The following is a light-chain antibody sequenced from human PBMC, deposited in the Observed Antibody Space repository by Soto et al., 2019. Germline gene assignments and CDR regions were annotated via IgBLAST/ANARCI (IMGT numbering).Light chain of an antibody. CDR3: QSYDSSLSGGL. Sequence: QSVLTQPPSVSGAPGQRVTISCTGSSSNIRAGYDVHWYQQLPGTAPKLLVHGNTDRPSGVPDRFSGSKSGTSASLAITGLQAEDEADYYCQSYDSSLSGGLFGGGTKLTVL. J-gene: IGLJ2*01. CDR1: SSNIRAGYD. CDR2: GNT. V-gene: IGLV1-40*01.